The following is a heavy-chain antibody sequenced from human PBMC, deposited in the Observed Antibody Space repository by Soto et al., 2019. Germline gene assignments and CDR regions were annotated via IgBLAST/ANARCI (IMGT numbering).Heavy chain of an antibody. Sequence: GGSLRLSCAASGFTVSSNYMSWVRQAPGKGLEWVSVIYSGGSTYYADSVKGRFTISRDNSKNTLYLQMNSLRAEDTAVYYCARDAWAEKVDSRGFDYWGQGTLVTVSS. J-gene: IGHJ4*02. CDR3: ARDAWAEKVDSRGFDY. D-gene: IGHD6-13*01. CDR1: GFTVSSNY. CDR2: IYSGGST. V-gene: IGHV3-66*01.